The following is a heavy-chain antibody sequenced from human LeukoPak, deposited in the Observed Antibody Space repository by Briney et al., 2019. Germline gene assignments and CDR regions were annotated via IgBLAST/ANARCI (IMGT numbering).Heavy chain of an antibody. CDR2: ISGSGGST. Sequence: GGSLRLSCAASGFTFSTYAMSWVRQAPGKGLEWVTFISGSGGSTYHADSVRGRFTISGDNSKNTLYLQMNSLRAEDTAVYYCAKHAQGEYNRGWYYFDYWGQGTLVTVSS. J-gene: IGHJ4*02. D-gene: IGHD6-19*01. V-gene: IGHV3-23*01. CDR3: AKHAQGEYNRGWYYFDY. CDR1: GFTFSTYA.